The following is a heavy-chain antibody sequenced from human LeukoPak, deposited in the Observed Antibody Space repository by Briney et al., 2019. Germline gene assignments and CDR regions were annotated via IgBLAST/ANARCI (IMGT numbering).Heavy chain of an antibody. Sequence: GGSLRLSCAAAGFTFSHYGMHWVRQAPGKGLERVAVIWSDGTNQYYADSVKGRFTISRDDSGNTGYLQMNSLRPEDTGVYYCAKDAQRGFNYSNSLKSGGQGTPVTVST. V-gene: IGHV3-33*06. CDR3: AKDAQRGFNYSNSLKS. D-gene: IGHD4-11*01. J-gene: IGHJ1*01. CDR2: IWSDGTNQ. CDR1: GFTFSHYG.